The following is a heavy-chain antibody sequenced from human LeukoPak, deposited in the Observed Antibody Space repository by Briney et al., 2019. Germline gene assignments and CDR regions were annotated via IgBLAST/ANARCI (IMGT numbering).Heavy chain of an antibody. Sequence: PSETLSLTCAVYGESFSGYYWNWIRQSPGKGLEWIGEINHSGSTNYNPSLKSRVTVSVDTSKNQFFLKLRSATAADTAMYYCARRGSARTLDYWGQGTLVTVSS. D-gene: IGHD3-16*01. CDR3: ARRGSARTLDY. CDR2: INHSGST. J-gene: IGHJ4*02. CDR1: GESFSGYY. V-gene: IGHV4-34*01.